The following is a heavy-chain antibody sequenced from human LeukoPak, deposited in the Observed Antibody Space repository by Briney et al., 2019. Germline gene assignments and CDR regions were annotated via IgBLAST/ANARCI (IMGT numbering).Heavy chain of an antibody. J-gene: IGHJ4*02. D-gene: IGHD5-18*01. Sequence: PSETLSLTCAVYGGSFSGYYWSWIRQPPGKGLEWIGEINHSGSTNYNPSLKSRVTISVDTSKNQFSLKLSSVAAADTAVYYCARGRGYSYGFFLDYWGQGTLVTVSS. V-gene: IGHV4-34*01. CDR1: GGSFSGYY. CDR3: ARGRGYSYGFFLDY. CDR2: INHSGST.